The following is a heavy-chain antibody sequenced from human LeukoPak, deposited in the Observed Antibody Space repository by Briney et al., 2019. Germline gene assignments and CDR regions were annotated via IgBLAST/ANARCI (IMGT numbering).Heavy chain of an antibody. CDR1: GFTFSSYA. CDR2: ISYDGSNK. V-gene: IGHV3-30-3*01. Sequence: PGGSLRLSCAASGFTFSSYAMHWVRQAPGKGLEWVAVISYDGSNKYYADSVKGRFTISRDNSKNTLYLQMNSLRAEDTAVYYCARDRVKLGYCSGGSCYSGFDYWGQGTLVTVSS. J-gene: IGHJ4*02. D-gene: IGHD2-15*01. CDR3: ARDRVKLGYCSGGSCYSGFDY.